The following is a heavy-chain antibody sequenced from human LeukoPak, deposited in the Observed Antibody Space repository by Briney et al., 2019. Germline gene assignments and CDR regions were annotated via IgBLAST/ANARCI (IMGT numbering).Heavy chain of an antibody. CDR1: GFTFSSYW. D-gene: IGHD3-10*01. CDR3: AREVYYGSGNWFDR. V-gene: IGHV3-74*01. CDR2: IKSDGSST. J-gene: IGHJ5*02. Sequence: GGSLRLSCSASGFTFSSYWMHWVRQVPGRGLVWVSRIKSDGSSTSYADSVKGRFTISRDNVKNMLYLHMNSLRVEDTAVYYCAREVYYGSGNWFDRWGQGTLVTVSS.